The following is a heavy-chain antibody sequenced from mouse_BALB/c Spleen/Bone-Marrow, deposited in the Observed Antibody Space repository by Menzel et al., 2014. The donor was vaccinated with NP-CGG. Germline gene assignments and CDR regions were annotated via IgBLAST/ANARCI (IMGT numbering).Heavy chain of an antibody. CDR1: GYSFTSYW. D-gene: IGHD2-2*01. Sequence: QVQLQQSGPQLVRPEASVKISCKAFGYSFTSYWMHWVKQRPGQGLEWIGMIDPSDSETRLNQKFKDKATLTVDKSSSTAYMQLSSPTSEDSAVYYCAREAGYYYAMDYWGQGTSVTVSS. CDR3: AREAGYYYAMDY. V-gene: IGHV1S126*01. J-gene: IGHJ4*01. CDR2: IDPSDSET.